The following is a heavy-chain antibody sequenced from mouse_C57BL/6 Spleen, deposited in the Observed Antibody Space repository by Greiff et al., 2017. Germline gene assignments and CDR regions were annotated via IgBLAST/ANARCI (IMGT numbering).Heavy chain of an antibody. V-gene: IGHV1-52*01. CDR1: GYTFTSYW. CDR2: IDPSDSET. J-gene: IGHJ3*01. CDR3: ARSLYYYGSSPWFAY. D-gene: IGHD1-1*01. Sequence: QVQLQQSGAELVRPGSSVKLSCKASGYTFTSYWMHWVKQRPIQGLEWIGNIDPSDSETHYNQKFKDKATLTVDKSSSTAYMQLSSLTSEDSAVYYCARSLYYYGSSPWFAYWGQGTLVTVSA.